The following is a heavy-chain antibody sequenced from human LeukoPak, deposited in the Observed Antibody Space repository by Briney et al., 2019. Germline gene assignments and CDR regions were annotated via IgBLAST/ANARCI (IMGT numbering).Heavy chain of an antibody. CDR3: ARLGGDPLNWFDP. Sequence: SETLSLTCTGSGGSISSYYWSWIRQPPGKGLEWIGYIYYSGSTDYNPSLKSRVTISVDTSKNQFSLKLSSVTAADTAVYYCARLGGDPLNWFDPWGQGTLVTVSS. V-gene: IGHV4-59*08. CDR2: IYYSGST. D-gene: IGHD2-21*02. J-gene: IGHJ5*02. CDR1: GGSISSYY.